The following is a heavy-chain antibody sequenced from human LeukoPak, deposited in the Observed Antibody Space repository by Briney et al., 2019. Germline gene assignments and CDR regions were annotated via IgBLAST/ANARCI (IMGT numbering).Heavy chain of an antibody. V-gene: IGHV3-20*04. CDR2: INWNGGST. CDR3: AREGVRGVIKGYFDY. J-gene: IGHJ4*02. D-gene: IGHD3-10*01. Sequence: GGSLRLSCAASGFTFDDYGMSWVRQAPGKGLEWVSGINWNGGSTGYADSVKGRFTISRDNAKNSLYLQMNSLRAEDTALYYCAREGVRGVIKGYFDYWGQGTLVTVSS. CDR1: GFTFDDYG.